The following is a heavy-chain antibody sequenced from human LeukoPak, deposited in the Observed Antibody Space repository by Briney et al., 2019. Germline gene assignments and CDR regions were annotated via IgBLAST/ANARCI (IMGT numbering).Heavy chain of an antibody. Sequence: ASVKVSCKASRYTFTSYGISWVRQAPGQGLEWMGWISAYNGNTKYAQKLQGRVTMTTDTSTSTAYMELRSLRSDDTAVYYCARIAARQDYFDYWGQGTLVTVSS. CDR3: ARIAARQDYFDY. V-gene: IGHV1-18*01. CDR2: ISAYNGNT. CDR1: RYTFTSYG. D-gene: IGHD6-6*01. J-gene: IGHJ4*02.